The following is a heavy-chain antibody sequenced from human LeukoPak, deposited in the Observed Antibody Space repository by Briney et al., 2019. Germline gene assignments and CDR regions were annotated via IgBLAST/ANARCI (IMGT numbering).Heavy chain of an antibody. D-gene: IGHD3-22*01. V-gene: IGHV3-7*01. CDR1: GFTFGSYW. J-gene: IGHJ4*02. CDR3: ARDHPKIAGRGYDY. CDR2: IKQDGSEK. Sequence: GGSLRLSCAASGFTFGSYWMSWVRQAPGKGLEWVANIKQDGSEKYYVDSVKGRFAISRDSARNSLYLQMNSLRAEDTVVYYCARDHPKIAGRGYDYWGQGTLVTVSS.